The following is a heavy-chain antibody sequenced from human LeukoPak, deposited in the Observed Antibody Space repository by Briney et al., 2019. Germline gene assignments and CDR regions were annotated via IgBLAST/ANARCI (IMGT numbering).Heavy chain of an antibody. J-gene: IGHJ3*02. CDR2: ISSRSNYI. D-gene: IGHD6-25*01. Sequence: GGSLRLSCAASGFTFSSYSMNWVRQAPGKGLEWVSSISSRSNYIYYADSVKGRFAISRDNAKNSLDLQMNSLRAEDTAVYYCAREIIAAAVYDAFDIWGQGTMVTVSS. V-gene: IGHV3-21*01. CDR3: AREIIAAAVYDAFDI. CDR1: GFTFSSYS.